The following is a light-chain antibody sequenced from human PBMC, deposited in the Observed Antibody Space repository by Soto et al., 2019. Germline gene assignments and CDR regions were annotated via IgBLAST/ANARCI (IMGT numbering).Light chain of an antibody. CDR3: QSYDSSLSGSV. V-gene: IGLV1-40*01. CDR2: GNS. J-gene: IGLJ2*01. Sequence: QLVLTQPPSVSGAPGQRVTISCTGSSSNIEAIYDVYWYQQLPGKAPKLLIYGNSNRPSGVPDRFSGSKSGTSASLAITGLQAEDEADYYCQSYDSSLSGSVFGGGTKVTVL. CDR1: SSNIEAIYD.